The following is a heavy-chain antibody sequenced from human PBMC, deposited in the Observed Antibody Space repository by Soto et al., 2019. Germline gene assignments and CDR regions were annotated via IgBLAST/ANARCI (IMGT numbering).Heavy chain of an antibody. D-gene: IGHD4-4*01. CDR1: GFTFSASG. V-gene: IGHV3-33*01. CDR3: ARDGSHYDVDY. Sequence: QVQLVESGGGVVQPGTSLRLSCAASGFTFSASGMHWVRQAPGKGLEWLAFIWFDGRNKEYADSVRGRLTISRDNSKHTLYLDMINVRAEDTGVYFCARDGSHYDVDYWGQGTLVTVSS. J-gene: IGHJ4*02. CDR2: IWFDGRNK.